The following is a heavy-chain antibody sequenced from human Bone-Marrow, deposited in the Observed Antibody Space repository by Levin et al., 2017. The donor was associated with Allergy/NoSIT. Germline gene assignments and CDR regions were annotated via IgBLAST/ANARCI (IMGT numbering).Heavy chain of an antibody. V-gene: IGHV3-53*01. D-gene: IGHD1-26*01. CDR3: TRGQGGSYGED. J-gene: IGHJ4*02. CDR1: GFTVSSNY. CDR2: IYGGGRT. Sequence: GGSLRLSCAASGFTVSSNYMSWVRQAPGKGPEWVSVIYGGGRTEYADSVQGRFTMSGDNSKNILYLQINSLRAEDTAIYYCTRGQGGSYGEDWGQGTLVIVSS.